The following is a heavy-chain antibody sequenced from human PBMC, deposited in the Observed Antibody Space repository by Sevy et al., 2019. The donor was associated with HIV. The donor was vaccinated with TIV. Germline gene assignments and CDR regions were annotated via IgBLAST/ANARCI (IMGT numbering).Heavy chain of an antibody. V-gene: IGHV3-33*01. Sequence: GGSLRLSCAASGFTFNSYGMHWVRQAPGKGLEWVAVVWFDGFNKYYADSVKGRFTISRDNSKNRLYLQMNSLRAEDTAVYYCVRSDDYGNYGDTRGYFDYWGQGALVTVSS. J-gene: IGHJ4*02. CDR1: GFTFNSYG. D-gene: IGHD4-17*01. CDR2: VWFDGFNK. CDR3: VRSDDYGNYGDTRGYFDY.